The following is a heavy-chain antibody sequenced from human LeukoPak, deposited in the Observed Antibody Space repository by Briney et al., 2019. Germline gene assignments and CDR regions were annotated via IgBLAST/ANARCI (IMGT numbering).Heavy chain of an antibody. D-gene: IGHD6-19*01. V-gene: IGHV3-48*01. CDR2: ISSSSSTI. CDR3: ARVHRHLAVADTDY. CDR1: GFTVSSYS. J-gene: IGHJ4*02. Sequence: HPGGSLRLSCAASGFTVSSYSMNWVRQAPGKGLEWVSYISSSSSTIYYADSVKGRFTISRDNAKNSLYLQMNGLRAEDTAVYYCARVHRHLAVADTDYWGQGTLVTVSS.